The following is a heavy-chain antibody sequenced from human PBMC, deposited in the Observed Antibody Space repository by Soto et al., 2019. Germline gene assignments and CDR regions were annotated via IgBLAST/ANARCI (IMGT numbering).Heavy chain of an antibody. CDR3: ARDVGYCSSSTCLIDY. CDR2: ISTFNGET. V-gene: IGHV1-18*01. CDR1: GYTFHTYG. D-gene: IGHD2-2*01. Sequence: VQLVQSGAEVKKPGASVRLSCKASGYTFHTYGISWVRQAPGQGLEWMGWISTFNGETRYAQKFQARVTVTTDTSTTTGYMELWSLRSDDTAVYYCARDVGYCSSSTCLIDYWGQGTLVTVSS. J-gene: IGHJ4*02.